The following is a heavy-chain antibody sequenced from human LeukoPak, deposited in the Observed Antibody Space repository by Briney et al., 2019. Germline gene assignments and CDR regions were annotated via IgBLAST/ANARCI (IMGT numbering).Heavy chain of an antibody. CDR1: GYTFTSYG. Sequence: GASVKVSCKASGYTFTSYGISWVRQAPGQGLEWMGWISAYNGNTNYAQKLQGRVTMTTDTSTSTAYVELRSLRSDDTAVYYCAREAVARGHYFDYWGQGTLVTVSS. CDR2: ISAYNGNT. D-gene: IGHD6-19*01. V-gene: IGHV1-18*01. J-gene: IGHJ4*02. CDR3: AREAVARGHYFDY.